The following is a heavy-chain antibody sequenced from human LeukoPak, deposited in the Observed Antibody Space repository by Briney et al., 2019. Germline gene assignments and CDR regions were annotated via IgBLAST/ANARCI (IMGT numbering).Heavy chain of an antibody. CDR3: EREERIATMEWDY. CDR2: ISYAGSNK. Sequence: TLSLSPAPSVLTPSSYTMHSVCQAPRKRVERVAGISYAGSNKYTAHSVRGRFPIPRDNSKNKLYLQINSRTAGERAWYNCEREERIATMEWDYWGEGTLVTVSS. D-gene: IGHD5-24*01. V-gene: IGHV3-30-3*01. J-gene: IGHJ4*02. CDR1: VLTPSSYT.